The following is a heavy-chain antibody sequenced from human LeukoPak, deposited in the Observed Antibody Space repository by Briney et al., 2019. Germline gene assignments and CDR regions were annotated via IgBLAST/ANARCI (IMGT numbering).Heavy chain of an antibody. V-gene: IGHV3-53*01. J-gene: IGHJ4*02. Sequence: GGSLRLSCAASGFTVDSNYLSWVRQAPGRGLEGGSTIYTCGNTYYAASVKGRFTISRDFFKNTVFLHMNSLRAADTAMYYCARGDDSDYYDYFDYWGQGALVTVSS. CDR1: GFTVDSNY. D-gene: IGHD3-22*01. CDR2: IYTCGNT. CDR3: ARGDDSDYYDYFDY.